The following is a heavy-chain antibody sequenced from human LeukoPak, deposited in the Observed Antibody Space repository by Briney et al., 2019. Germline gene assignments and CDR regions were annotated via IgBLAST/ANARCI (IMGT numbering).Heavy chain of an antibody. CDR3: ARVRYYYDSSGYYWFDPNFDY. CDR2: IIPIFGTA. CDR1: GGTFSSYA. Sequence: ASVKVSCKASGGTFSSYAISWVRQAPGQGLEWMGGIIPIFGTANYAQKFQGRVTITADESTSTAYMELSSLRSEDTAVYYCARVRYYYDSSGYYWFDPNFDYWGQGTLVTVSS. V-gene: IGHV1-69*13. D-gene: IGHD3-22*01. J-gene: IGHJ4*02.